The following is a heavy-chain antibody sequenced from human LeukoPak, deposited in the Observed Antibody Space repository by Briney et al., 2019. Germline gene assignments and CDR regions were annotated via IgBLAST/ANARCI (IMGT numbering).Heavy chain of an antibody. J-gene: IGHJ6*03. Sequence: GGSLRLSCAPSGFSFSRYWMSWVRQAPGKGLEWVANIKQDGSEKNYVDSMKGRFTISRDNAKNSLYLQMNSLRAEDTAVYYCARGVASSSSLSYYYYYYMDVWGKGTTVTVSS. V-gene: IGHV3-7*01. CDR2: IKQDGSEK. CDR3: ARGVASSSSLSYYYYYYMDV. CDR1: GFSFSRYW. D-gene: IGHD6-6*01.